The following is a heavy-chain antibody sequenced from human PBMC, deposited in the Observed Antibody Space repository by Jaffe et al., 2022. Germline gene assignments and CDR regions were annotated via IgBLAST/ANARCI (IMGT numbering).Heavy chain of an antibody. J-gene: IGHJ4*02. Sequence: EVQLVQSGAEVKKPGATVKISCKVSGYTFTDYYIHWVQQAPGKGLEWMGLVDPEDDETIYAEKFQGRVTMTADTSTDTAYMELSSLRSEDTAVYYCATATRKYDSGWYLYYFEYWGQGTLVTVSS. D-gene: IGHD6-19*01. CDR2: VDPEDDET. V-gene: IGHV1-69-2*01. CDR3: ATATRKYDSGWYLYYFEY. CDR1: GYTFTDYY.